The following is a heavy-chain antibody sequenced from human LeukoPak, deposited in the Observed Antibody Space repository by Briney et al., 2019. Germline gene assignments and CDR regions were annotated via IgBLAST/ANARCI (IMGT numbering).Heavy chain of an antibody. J-gene: IGHJ3*01. D-gene: IGHD3-22*01. V-gene: IGHV3-23*01. Sequence: GGSLRLSCAASGFTFTNYAMTWVRQAPGKWLEWVSVIGASGADTYYSDSVKGRFTVSRDNSQNTLFLHMSSLRAEDTAVYFCARRPRDTSGYYLGAFHDWGQGTTVTVSS. CDR3: ARRPRDTSGYYLGAFHD. CDR1: GFTFTNYA. CDR2: IGASGADT.